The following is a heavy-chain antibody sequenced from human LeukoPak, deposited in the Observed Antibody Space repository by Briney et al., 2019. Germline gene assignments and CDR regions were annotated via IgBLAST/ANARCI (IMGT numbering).Heavy chain of an antibody. CDR2: INHSGST. CDR1: GGSFSGYY. Sequence: PSETLSLTCAVYGGSFSGYYWSWIRQPPGKGLEWIGEINHSGSTNYSPSLKSRVTISVDTSKNQFSPKLSSVTAADTAVYSCVRGRYYGSGSYFYYWGQGTLVTVSS. CDR3: VRGRYYGSGSYFYY. D-gene: IGHD3-10*01. J-gene: IGHJ4*02. V-gene: IGHV4-34*01.